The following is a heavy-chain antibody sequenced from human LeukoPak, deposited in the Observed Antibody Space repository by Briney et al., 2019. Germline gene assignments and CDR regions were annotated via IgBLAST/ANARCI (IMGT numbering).Heavy chain of an antibody. J-gene: IGHJ4*02. Sequence: SETLSLTCAVSGHSISSGYYWGWIRQPPGKGLEWIGNVYQSGITYYNASLKSRVTISVDTSKNQFSLKLNSVTAADTAVYYCARRYSNSYSDYWGQGTLVTVSS. CDR2: VYQSGIT. V-gene: IGHV4-38-2*01. D-gene: IGHD4-11*01. CDR1: GHSISSGYY. CDR3: ARRYSNSYSDY.